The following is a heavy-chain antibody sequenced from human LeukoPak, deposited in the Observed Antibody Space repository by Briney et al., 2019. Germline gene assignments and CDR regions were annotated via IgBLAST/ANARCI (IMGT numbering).Heavy chain of an antibody. CDR3: AGTSYYDSSGFPHPVY. V-gene: IGHV4-4*02. CDR2: IYHSGGT. Sequence: PSQTLSPTCAVSGGSPSISNWWSWVRPPPGRGLEWIGEIYHSGGTNYNPSLKSRVTISADRSKNQFSLKLSSVTAADTAVYYCAGTSYYDSSGFPHPVYWGQGTLVTVSS. CDR1: GGSPSISNW. D-gene: IGHD3-22*01. J-gene: IGHJ4*02.